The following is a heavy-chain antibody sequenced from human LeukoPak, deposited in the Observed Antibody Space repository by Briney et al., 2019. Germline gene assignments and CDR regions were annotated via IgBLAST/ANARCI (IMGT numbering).Heavy chain of an antibody. D-gene: IGHD3-10*01. CDR3: ATGSVWFGELFGDAFDI. CDR1: GYTLTELS. CDR2: FDPEDGET. J-gene: IGHJ3*02. V-gene: IGHV1-24*01. Sequence: ASVKVSCKVSGYTLTELSMHWVRQAPGKGLEWMGGFDPEDGETIYAQKFQGRVTMAEDTSTDTAYMELSSLRSEDTAVYYCATGSVWFGELFGDAFDIWGQGTMVTVSS.